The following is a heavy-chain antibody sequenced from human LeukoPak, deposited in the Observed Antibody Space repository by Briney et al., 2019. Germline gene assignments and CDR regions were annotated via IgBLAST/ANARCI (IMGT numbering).Heavy chain of an antibody. D-gene: IGHD6-6*01. CDR2: ISYDGSNK. CDR1: GFAFSSYA. CDR3: ARDLYSSSSGYFDY. J-gene: IGHJ4*02. Sequence: PGGSLRLSCAASGFAFSSYAMHWVRQAPGKGLEWVAVISYDGSNKYYADSVKGRFTISRDNSKNTLYLQMNSLRAEDTAVYYCARDLYSSSSGYFDYWGQGTLVTVSS. V-gene: IGHV3-30*04.